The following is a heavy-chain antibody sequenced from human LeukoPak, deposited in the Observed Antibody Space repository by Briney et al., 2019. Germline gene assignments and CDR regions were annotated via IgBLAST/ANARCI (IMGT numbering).Heavy chain of an antibody. CDR3: ARGAANPIVVVPAAVFDL. V-gene: IGHV4-39*07. D-gene: IGHD2-2*01. CDR2: INHSGST. J-gene: IGHJ2*01. Sequence: PSETLSLTCTVSGGSVSSGSYYWSWIRQPPGKGLEWIGEINHSGSTNYNPSLKSRVTISVDTSKNQFSLKLSSVTAADTAVYYCARGAANPIVVVPAAVFDLWGRGTLVTVSS. CDR1: GGSVSSGSYY.